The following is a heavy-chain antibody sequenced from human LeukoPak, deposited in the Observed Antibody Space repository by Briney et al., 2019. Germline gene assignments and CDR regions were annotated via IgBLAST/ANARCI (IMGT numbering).Heavy chain of an antibody. J-gene: IGHJ6*03. Sequence: PSETLSLTCAVYGGSFSGYYWSWIRQPPGKGLHWIGSIYYNGTTYYNPSLKNRVIIFVDTSKNQFSLKLSSVTAADTAVFYCARHKMVRGIGYYYYMDVWGKGATVTISS. V-gene: IGHV4-34*01. CDR3: ARHKMVRGIGYYYYMDV. D-gene: IGHD3-10*01. CDR1: GGSFSGYY. CDR2: IYYNGTT.